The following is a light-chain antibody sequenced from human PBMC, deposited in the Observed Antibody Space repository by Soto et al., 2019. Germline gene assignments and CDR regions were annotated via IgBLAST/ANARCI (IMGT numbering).Light chain of an antibody. J-gene: IGLJ1*01. CDR1: SFNIGAGYD. CDR3: QSYDSSLSGYV. Sequence: QSVLTQPPSVSGAPGQRVTISCTGSSFNIGAGYDVHWYQQLPGTAPKLLIYGNSNLPSGVPDRFSGSKSGTSASLAITGLQAEDEADYYCQSYDSSLSGYVFGTGTKVTVL. V-gene: IGLV1-40*01. CDR2: GNS.